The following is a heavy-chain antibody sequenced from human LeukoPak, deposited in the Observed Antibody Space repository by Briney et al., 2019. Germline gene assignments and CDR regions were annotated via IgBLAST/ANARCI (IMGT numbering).Heavy chain of an antibody. V-gene: IGHV4-38-2*02. Sequence: SETLSLTCTVSGYSISNNYWGWIRQPPGKGLEWIGSIYHSGSTYGNPSLKSRVTISRDTSKNQFSLKLSSVTAADTAVYYCARMKGPFDYWGQGTLVTVSS. CDR2: IYHSGST. CDR1: GYSISNNY. J-gene: IGHJ4*02. CDR3: ARMKGPFDY.